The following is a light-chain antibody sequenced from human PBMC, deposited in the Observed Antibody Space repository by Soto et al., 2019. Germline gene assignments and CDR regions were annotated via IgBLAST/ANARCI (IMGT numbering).Light chain of an antibody. Sequence: DIVLTQSPATLSLSPGERATLSCRASQSVSSYLAWYQQKPGQAPRLLIYKASNRATGIPARFSGSGSGTDFTLTISILEPEDFAVYYCQQRSNWPPRYTFGQGTKVEIK. V-gene: IGKV3-11*01. CDR1: QSVSSY. CDR2: KAS. J-gene: IGKJ2*01. CDR3: QQRSNWPPRYT.